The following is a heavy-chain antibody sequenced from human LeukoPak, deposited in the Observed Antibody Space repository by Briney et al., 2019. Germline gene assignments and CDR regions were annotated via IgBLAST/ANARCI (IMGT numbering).Heavy chain of an antibody. CDR2: IYYSGNT. D-gene: IGHD6-13*01. V-gene: IGHV4-39*01. Sequence: SETLSLTCTVSGGSISSSSYYWGWIRQPPGKGLEWIGSIYYSGNTYYNPSLKSRVTISVDTSKNQFSLKLSSVTAADTAVYYCARIVGSSWYLNYYYGMDVWGQGTTVTVSS. J-gene: IGHJ6*02. CDR1: GGSISSSSYY. CDR3: ARIVGSSWYLNYYYGMDV.